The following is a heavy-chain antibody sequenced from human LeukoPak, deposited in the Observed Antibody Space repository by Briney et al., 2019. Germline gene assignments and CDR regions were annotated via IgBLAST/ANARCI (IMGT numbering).Heavy chain of an antibody. V-gene: IGHV4-30-2*01. CDR3: ARGLGITMVRGVAHYFDY. D-gene: IGHD3-10*01. Sequence: SATLSLTCAVSGGSISSGGYSWSWIRQPPGQGLEWIGYIYHSGSTYYNPSLKSRVTISVDRSKNQFSLKLSSVTAADTAVYYCARGLGITMVRGVAHYFDYWGQGTLVTVSS. J-gene: IGHJ4*02. CDR1: GGSISSGGYS. CDR2: IYHSGST.